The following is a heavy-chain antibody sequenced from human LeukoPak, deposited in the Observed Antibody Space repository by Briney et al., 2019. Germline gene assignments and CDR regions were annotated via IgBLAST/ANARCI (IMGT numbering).Heavy chain of an antibody. V-gene: IGHV3-21*01. CDR2: ISSNATYI. J-gene: IGHJ4*02. Sequence: PAGYLRLSCATSGFTFSSYSMNWVRQAPGKGLEWVSSISSNATYIYYADSLKGRFTISRDNAKNSLYLQMNSLRVEDTAVYYCARAEVVIDGYTYAFDHWGRGTLVTV. CDR1: GFTFSSYS. CDR3: ARAEVVIDGYTYAFDH. D-gene: IGHD5-24*01.